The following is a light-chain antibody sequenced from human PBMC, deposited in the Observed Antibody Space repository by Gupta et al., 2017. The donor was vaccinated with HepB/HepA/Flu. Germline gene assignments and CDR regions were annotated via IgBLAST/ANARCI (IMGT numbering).Light chain of an antibody. V-gene: IGKV3-11*01. Sequence: ETVFTQSPATLSLSAGERATLSCRASQSVGINLAWYQQKPGQAPRLLIYDASNRDTGIRARVNGSGSGTDFTLTSSSLENEDFAIYYSQQRSTWLFGGGTKVEIK. J-gene: IGKJ4*01. CDR1: QSVGIN. CDR3: QQRSTWL. CDR2: DAS.